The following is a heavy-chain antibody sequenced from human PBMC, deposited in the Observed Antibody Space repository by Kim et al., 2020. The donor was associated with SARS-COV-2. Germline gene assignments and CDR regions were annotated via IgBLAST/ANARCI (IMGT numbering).Heavy chain of an antibody. CDR1: GFTFSSYW. CDR2: INGDGSET. Sequence: GGSLRLSCAASGFTFSSYWMHWVRQAPGKGLMWVSRINGDGSETAYADSVKGRFTISRDNAKNTLYLQMNSLRVEDTAVYHCARKDCSGGSCAFDPWGQGTLVTVSS. CDR3: ARKDCSGGSCAFDP. D-gene: IGHD2-15*01. J-gene: IGHJ5*02. V-gene: IGHV3-74*01.